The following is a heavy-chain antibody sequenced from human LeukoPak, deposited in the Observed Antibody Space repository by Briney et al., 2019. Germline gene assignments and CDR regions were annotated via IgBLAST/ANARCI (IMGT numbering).Heavy chain of an antibody. CDR1: GGSISSYY. CDR2: IYYSGST. Sequence: SETLSLTCTVSGGSISSYYWSWIRQPPGKGLEWIGYIYYSGSTYYNPSLKSRVTISVDTSKNQFSLKLSSVTAADSAFFYCAREEAEYSFGYGYWGQGTLVTVSS. CDR3: AREEAEYSFGYGY. V-gene: IGHV4-59*12. D-gene: IGHD5-18*01. J-gene: IGHJ4*02.